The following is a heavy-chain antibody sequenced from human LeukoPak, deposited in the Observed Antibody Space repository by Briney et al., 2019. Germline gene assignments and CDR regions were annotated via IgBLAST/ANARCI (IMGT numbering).Heavy chain of an antibody. CDR3: ARHPSTAAAATRWFDP. Sequence: SETLSLTCTVSGGSISSSSYYWGWIRQPPGKGLEWIGSIYYSGSTYYNPSLKSRVTISVDTSKNQFSLKLSSVTAADTAVYYCARHPSTAAAATRWFDPWGQGILVTVSS. J-gene: IGHJ5*02. V-gene: IGHV4-39*01. D-gene: IGHD6-13*01. CDR2: IYYSGST. CDR1: GGSISSSSYY.